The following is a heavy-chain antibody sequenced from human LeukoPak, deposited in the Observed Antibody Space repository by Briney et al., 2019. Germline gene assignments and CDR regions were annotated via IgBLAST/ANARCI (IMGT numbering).Heavy chain of an antibody. V-gene: IGHV4-59*01. D-gene: IGHD6-6*01. Sequence: PSETVSLTCTVSGGSMSDFCWTWIRQPPGKGLEWIGYIYYSGSTNYNPSLKSRVTISVDTSKNQFSLKLSSVTAADTAVYYCARGREQLASFDYWGQGNLVTVSS. J-gene: IGHJ4*02. CDR2: IYYSGST. CDR1: GGSMSDFC. CDR3: ARGREQLASFDY.